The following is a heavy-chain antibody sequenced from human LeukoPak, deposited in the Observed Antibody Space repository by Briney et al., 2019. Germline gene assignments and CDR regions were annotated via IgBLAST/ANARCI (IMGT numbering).Heavy chain of an antibody. Sequence: GGSLRLSCAASGFTFSSYGMHWVRQAPGKGLEWVAVIWYDGSNKYYADSVKGRFTISRDNSKNSLYLQMNSLRAEDTAVYYCAKYCGGDCYGMDVWGQGTTVTVSS. V-gene: IGHV3-33*06. CDR1: GFTFSSYG. CDR3: AKYCGGDCYGMDV. J-gene: IGHJ6*02. CDR2: IWYDGSNK. D-gene: IGHD2-21*01.